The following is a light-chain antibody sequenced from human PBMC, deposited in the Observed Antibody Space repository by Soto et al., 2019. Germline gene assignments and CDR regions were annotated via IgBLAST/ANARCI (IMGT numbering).Light chain of an antibody. CDR2: DNN. J-gene: IGLJ2*01. Sequence: QSVLTQPPSVSATPGQTVTISCSGSYSNIGSNYVSWYQQLPETAPKLLIYDNNKRPSGIPDRFSGSKSATSATLGITGLQPGDEADYYCGTWDSSLSAYVVFGGGTKVTVL. CDR3: GTWDSSLSAYVV. CDR1: YSNIGSNY. V-gene: IGLV1-51*01.